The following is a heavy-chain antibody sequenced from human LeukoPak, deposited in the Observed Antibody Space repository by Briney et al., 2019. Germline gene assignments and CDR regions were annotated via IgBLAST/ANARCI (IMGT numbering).Heavy chain of an antibody. CDR2: ISAYNDNT. D-gene: IGHD6-19*01. Sequence: ASVKVSCKASGYTFTSYGISWVRQAPGQGLEWMGWISAYNDNTNYAQKLQGRVTMTTDTSTSTAYMELRSLRSDDTAVYYCARSGGRAVADSNWFDPWGQGTLVTVSS. V-gene: IGHV1-18*01. J-gene: IGHJ5*02. CDR3: ARSGGRAVADSNWFDP. CDR1: GYTFTSYG.